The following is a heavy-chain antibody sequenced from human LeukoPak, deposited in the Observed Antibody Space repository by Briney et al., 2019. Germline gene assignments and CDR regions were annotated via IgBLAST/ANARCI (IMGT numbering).Heavy chain of an antibody. V-gene: IGHV3-30-3*01. D-gene: IGHD6-13*01. J-gene: IGHJ4*02. CDR1: GFTFSSYA. CDR3: ARDPAPIAAAGFFDY. Sequence: PGRSLRLSCAASGFTFSSYAMHWVRQAPGKGLEWVAVISCDGSNKYYADSVKGRFTISRDNSKNTLYLQMNSLRAEDTAVYYCARDPAPIAAAGFFDYWGQGTLVTVSS. CDR2: ISCDGSNK.